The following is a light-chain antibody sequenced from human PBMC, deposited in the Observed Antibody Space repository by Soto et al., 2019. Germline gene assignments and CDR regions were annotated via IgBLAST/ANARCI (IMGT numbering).Light chain of an antibody. J-gene: IGKJ4*01. CDR1: HDITHY. V-gene: IGKV1-33*01. Sequence: IQMTQSPSSLSASIGDRVTITCQASHDITHYLNWYQQRPGEAPKLLIYDASKLESGVPPRFSGRGYGTDFTLTLSSLQPDDFATYFCQQSDLLPLTFGGGTKVEI. CDR2: DAS. CDR3: QQSDLLPLT.